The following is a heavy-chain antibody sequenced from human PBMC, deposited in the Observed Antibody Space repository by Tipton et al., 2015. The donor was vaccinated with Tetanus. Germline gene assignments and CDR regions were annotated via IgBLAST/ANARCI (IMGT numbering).Heavy chain of an antibody. CDR1: TFSSYW. D-gene: IGHD2-2*01. J-gene: IGHJ4*02. V-gene: IGHV4-39*01. Sequence: TFSSYWMSWIRQPPGKGLEWIGSIYYSGSTYYNPSLKSRVTISVDTSKNQFSLKLSSVTAADTAVYYCARTSIPAADYCFDYWGQGTLVTVSS. CDR3: ARTSIPAADYCFDY. CDR2: IYYSGST.